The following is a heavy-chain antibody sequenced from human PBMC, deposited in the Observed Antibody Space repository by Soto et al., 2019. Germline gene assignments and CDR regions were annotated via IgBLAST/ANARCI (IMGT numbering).Heavy chain of an antibody. J-gene: IGHJ3*02. Sequence: SGPTLVNPTQTLTLTCTFSGFSLSTIGVGVGWIRQPPGKALEWLALIYWDDDKRYSPSLKSRPTTTKDTSKNQVVLTMTKMDPVDTATYYCAHRDQKPYSRGRPGVFDIRGQGTMVTVS. CDR2: IYWDDDK. CDR1: GFSLSTIGVG. CDR3: AHRDQKPYSRGRPGVFDI. V-gene: IGHV2-5*02. D-gene: IGHD6-19*01.